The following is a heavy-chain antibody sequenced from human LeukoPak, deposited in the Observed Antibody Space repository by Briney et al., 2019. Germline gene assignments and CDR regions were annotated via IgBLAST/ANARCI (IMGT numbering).Heavy chain of an antibody. J-gene: IGHJ4*02. D-gene: IGHD2-2*01. CDR1: GYTLTELS. CDR2: FDPEDGET. Sequence: ASVKVSCKVSGYTLTELSMHWVRQAPGKGLEWMGGFDPEDGETIYAQKFQGRVTMTEDTSTDTAYMELSSLRSEDTAVYYCATPRYCSSTSCYWYFDYWGQGTLVTASS. CDR3: ATPRYCSSTSCYWYFDY. V-gene: IGHV1-24*01.